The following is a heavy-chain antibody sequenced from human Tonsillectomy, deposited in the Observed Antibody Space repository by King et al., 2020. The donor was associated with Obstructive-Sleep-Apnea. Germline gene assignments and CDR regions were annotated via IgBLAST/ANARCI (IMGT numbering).Heavy chain of an antibody. CDR1: GFCFSNYV. CDR2: ISYDGSNK. CDR3: AKGASGYGDFDY. V-gene: IGHV3-30*18. Sequence: VQLVESGGGVVQPGRSLRLSCAASGFCFSNYVMHWVRQAPGKGLEWVAVISYDGSNKYYADSVKGRFTISRDNSNNTLYLQMNSLRAEDTALYYCAKGASGYGDFDYWGQGTLVTVSS. D-gene: IGHD5-12*01. J-gene: IGHJ4*02.